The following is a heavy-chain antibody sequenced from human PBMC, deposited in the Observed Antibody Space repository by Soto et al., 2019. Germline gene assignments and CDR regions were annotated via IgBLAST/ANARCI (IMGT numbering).Heavy chain of an antibody. J-gene: IGHJ4*02. Sequence: QVHLVQSGAEVKKPGSSVKVSCKASGGSFSNYIFAWVRQAPGQGLEWMGGTIPMLATAQNAQKLQGRVTITADESTSTVYMDLTSLTSDDTAVYYCARGLFGQQWLVGFDTWGQGTLVTVSS. CDR1: GGSFSNYI. V-gene: IGHV1-69*01. CDR3: ARGLFGQQWLVGFDT. D-gene: IGHD6-19*01. CDR2: TIPMLATA.